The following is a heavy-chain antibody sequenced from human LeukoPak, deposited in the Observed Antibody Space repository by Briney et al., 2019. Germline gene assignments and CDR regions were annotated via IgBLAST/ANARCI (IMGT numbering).Heavy chain of an antibody. CDR3: ARGYSSSWHHYYYYMGV. J-gene: IGHJ6*03. V-gene: IGHV3-66*01. CDR2: IYSGGNT. Sequence: GGSLRLSCAASGFTVSGNSMSWVRQAPGKRLEWVSVIYSGGNTYYADSVKGRFTISRDNAKNSLYLQMNSLRAEDTAVYYCARGYSSSWHHYYYYMGVWGKGTTVTVSS. D-gene: IGHD6-13*01. CDR1: GFTVSGNS.